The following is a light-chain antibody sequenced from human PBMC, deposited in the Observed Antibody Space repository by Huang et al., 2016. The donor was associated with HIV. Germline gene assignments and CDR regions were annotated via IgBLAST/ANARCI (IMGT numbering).Light chain of an antibody. CDR3: QQYNNWPYT. CDR1: QNVNSN. Sequence: EIVMTQSPATLSVSPGERTTLSCRASQNVNSNLAWYQQIPGQAPRPLIYGASTRATGIPASFSGSWSGTEFTLTISSLQSEDFAVYYCQQYNNWPYTFGQGTKLEIK. CDR2: GAS. J-gene: IGKJ2*01. V-gene: IGKV3-15*01.